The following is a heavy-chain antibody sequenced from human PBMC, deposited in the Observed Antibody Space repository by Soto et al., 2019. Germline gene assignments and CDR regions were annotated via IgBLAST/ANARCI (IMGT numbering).Heavy chain of an antibody. CDR3: ARDLQDPILGNWFDP. V-gene: IGHV1-3*01. D-gene: IGHD7-27*01. J-gene: IGHJ5*02. CDR2: INAGNGNT. Sequence: GSMKVSCNASSYSLTNYAFPWGRPAPGQRLEWMGWINAGNGNTKYSQKFQGRVTITRDTSASTAYMELSSLRSEDTAVYYCARDLQDPILGNWFDPWGQGTLVTVSS. CDR1: SYSLTNYA.